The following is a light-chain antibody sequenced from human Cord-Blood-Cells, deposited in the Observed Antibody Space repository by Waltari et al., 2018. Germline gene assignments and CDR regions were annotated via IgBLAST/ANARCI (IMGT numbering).Light chain of an antibody. V-gene: IGKV1-5*03. CDR1: QSISSL. CDR3: QQYNSYAQT. J-gene: IGKJ1*01. Sequence: DIQMTQSPSTLSASVGNRITITCRASQSISSLFAWYQQKPGKAPKLRIYKATRLKSGVSSMSSGRASGKAVTLTISSQHPDDFATYYCQQYNSYAQTFSQGTKVEIK. CDR2: KAT.